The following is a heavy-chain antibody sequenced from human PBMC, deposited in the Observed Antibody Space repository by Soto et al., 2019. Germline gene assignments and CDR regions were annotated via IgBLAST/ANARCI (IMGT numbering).Heavy chain of an antibody. Sequence: QVQLQESGPGLVKPSETLSLTCTVSGYSITSGYYWGWIRQPPGKGLEWIGSIYHSGSVYYNTSLKSRVTVSADTSKNQVSLRLSSVTAADAAVYFCARGSTHPFDYWGQGILVTVSS. CDR3: ARGSTHPFDY. CDR2: IYHSGSV. CDR1: GYSITSGYY. D-gene: IGHD6-6*01. V-gene: IGHV4-38-2*02. J-gene: IGHJ4*02.